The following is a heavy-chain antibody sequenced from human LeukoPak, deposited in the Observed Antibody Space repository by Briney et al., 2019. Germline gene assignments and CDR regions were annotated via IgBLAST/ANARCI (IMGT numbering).Heavy chain of an antibody. J-gene: IGHJ4*02. CDR1: GFTFSRYG. CDR3: SKTIAVADPTDY. CDR2: MSSDGGDI. Sequence: PGGSLRLSCAASGFTFSRYGMHWVRRAPGKGLEWLAVMSSDGGDIYYADSVKGRFTISRDNSKNTLYLQMNSLRAEDTAVYYCSKTIAVADPTDYWGQGTLVTVSS. D-gene: IGHD6-19*01. V-gene: IGHV3-30*18.